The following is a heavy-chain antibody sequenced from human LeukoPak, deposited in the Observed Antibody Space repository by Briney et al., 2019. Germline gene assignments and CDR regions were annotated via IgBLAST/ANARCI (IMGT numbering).Heavy chain of an antibody. J-gene: IGHJ4*02. CDR2: IYYSGST. V-gene: IGHV4-59*01. CDR3: ARGRPNFDY. CDR1: GGSISSYY. Sequence: SETLSLTCTVSGGSISSYYWSWIRQPPGKGLEWIGYIYYSGSTDYNPSLKSRVTISVDTSKNQFSLKLSSVTAADTAVYYCARGRPNFDYWGQGTLATVSS. D-gene: IGHD6-6*01.